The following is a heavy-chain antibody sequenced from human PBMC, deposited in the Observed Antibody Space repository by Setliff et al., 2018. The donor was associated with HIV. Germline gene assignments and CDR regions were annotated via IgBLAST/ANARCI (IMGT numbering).Heavy chain of an antibody. CDR1: GFDFGDFA. D-gene: IGHD2-15*01. J-gene: IGHJ3*02. CDR2: ISSTGETI. Sequence: GGSLRLSCRCSGFDFGDFAMNWVRQAPGKGVEWVSLISSTGETIYYADSVKGRFTISRDNAKNTLYVQMNSLRVDDTGVYYCARSGPGGGYDIWGQGTMVTV. CDR3: ARSGPGGGYDI. V-gene: IGHV3-48*03.